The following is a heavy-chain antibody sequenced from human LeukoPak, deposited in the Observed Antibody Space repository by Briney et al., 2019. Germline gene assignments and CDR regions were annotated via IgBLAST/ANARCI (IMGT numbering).Heavy chain of an antibody. CDR3: ARLDTAMAFDY. V-gene: IGHV4-39*01. CDR2: IYYSGST. Sequence: SVTLSLTCTVSGGSISSSSCYWGWIRQPPGKGLEWIGSIYYSGSTYYNPSLKSRVTISVDTSKNQFSLKLSSVTAADTAVYYCARLDTAMAFDYWGQGTLVTVSS. J-gene: IGHJ4*02. D-gene: IGHD5-18*01. CDR1: GGSISSSSCY.